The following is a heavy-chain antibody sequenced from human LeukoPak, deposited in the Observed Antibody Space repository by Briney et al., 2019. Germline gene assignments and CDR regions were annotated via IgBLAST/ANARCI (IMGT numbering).Heavy chain of an antibody. D-gene: IGHD3/OR15-3a*01. Sequence: SETLSLTCTVSGGSISSYYWSWIRQPPGKGLEWIGYIYYSGSTNYNPSLKSRVTISVDTSKNQFSLKLSSVTAADTAVYYCARVYGFSYYYYMDVWGKGATVTISS. CDR3: ARVYGFSYYYYMDV. CDR1: GGSISSYY. V-gene: IGHV4-59*01. CDR2: IYYSGST. J-gene: IGHJ6*03.